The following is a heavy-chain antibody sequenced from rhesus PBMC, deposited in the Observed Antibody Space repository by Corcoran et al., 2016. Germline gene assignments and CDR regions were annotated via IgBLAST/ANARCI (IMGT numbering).Heavy chain of an antibody. Sequence: EVQLVQSGAEVKTPGASVKISCTASGYTFTDYYLTWVRQAPGKGREGSVSVAPEDVEPILYQKFHGRVTINAYTSTDTAYMELSSLRSDDTDLYYCATGYYDLDYWGQGVLVTVSS. D-gene: IGHD3-9*01. CDR3: ATGYYDLDY. V-gene: IGHV1-111*02. CDR2: VAPEDVEP. CDR1: GYTFTDYY. J-gene: IGHJ4*01.